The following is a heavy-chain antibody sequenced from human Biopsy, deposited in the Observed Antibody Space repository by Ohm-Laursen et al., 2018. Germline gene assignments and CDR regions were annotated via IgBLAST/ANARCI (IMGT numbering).Heavy chain of an antibody. D-gene: IGHD5-12*01. CDR2: IYYSVMT. V-gene: IGHV4-59*02. J-gene: IGHJ4*02. CDR3: ARLGSGDYFPTFFDF. CDR1: GDSVTKYY. Sequence: SDTLSLTCTVSGDSVTKYYWSWIRQPPGKGLEWIGHIYYSVMTNYNPSLQSRVSISVDTSRNQVSPTLSSVTAADTAVYYCARLGSGDYFPTFFDFWGQGALVTVSS.